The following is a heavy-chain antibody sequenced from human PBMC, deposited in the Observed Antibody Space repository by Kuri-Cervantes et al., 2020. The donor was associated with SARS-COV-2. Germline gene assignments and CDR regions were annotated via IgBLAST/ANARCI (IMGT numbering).Heavy chain of an antibody. V-gene: IGHV3-23*01. Sequence: GESLKISCAASGFTFSSYAMSWVRQAPGKGLEWVSAISGSGGSTYYADSVKGRFTISRDNSKNTLYLQMSSLRAEDTAVYYCARDGNEETALGYWGQGTLVTVSS. J-gene: IGHJ4*02. D-gene: IGHD1-14*01. CDR2: ISGSGGST. CDR1: GFTFSSYA. CDR3: ARDGNEETALGY.